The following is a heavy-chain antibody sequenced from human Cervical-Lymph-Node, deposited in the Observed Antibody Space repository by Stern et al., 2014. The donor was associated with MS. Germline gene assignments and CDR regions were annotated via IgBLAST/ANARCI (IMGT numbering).Heavy chain of an antibody. J-gene: IGHJ4*02. Sequence: QLQMQESGPGLVKPSGTLSLTCAVSGASISTDNWWRWVRQPPGKGLGWIGEVYHSGSANYNPSLKSRVTMSVDESKNQFSLRLTSVTAADTAVYYCARDFEFQLLCDWGQGALVTVSS. CDR3: ARDFEFQLLCD. D-gene: IGHD2-2*01. CDR1: GASISTDNW. V-gene: IGHV4-4*02. CDR2: VYHSGSA.